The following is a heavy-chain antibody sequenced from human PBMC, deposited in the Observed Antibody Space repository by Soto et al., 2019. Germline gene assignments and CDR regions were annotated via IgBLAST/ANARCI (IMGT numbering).Heavy chain of an antibody. D-gene: IGHD6-19*01. CDR3: AKSLWDTSGWKTDY. Sequence: QVQLQESGPGLVKPSETLSLTCTVSGDSISSLYWSWIRQPPGKGLEWIGYIYYSGSSNYNPSLKSRVTIAVDPSKNQFSLRLSSVTAADTAVYYCAKSLWDTSGWKTDYWGQGTLVTVSS. CDR2: IYYSGSS. CDR1: GDSISSLY. J-gene: IGHJ4*02. V-gene: IGHV4-59*01.